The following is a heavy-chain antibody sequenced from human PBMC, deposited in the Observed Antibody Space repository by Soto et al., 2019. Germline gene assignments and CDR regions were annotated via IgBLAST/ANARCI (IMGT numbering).Heavy chain of an antibody. CDR3: ARDPGISSGWYYFDY. CDR1: GFTFRNHW. D-gene: IGHD6-19*01. CDR2: VKQDGSEI. V-gene: IGHV3-7*05. J-gene: IGHJ4*02. Sequence: EVHLVESGGGLVQSGGSLRLSCAASGFTFRNHWMTWVRQAPGKGLEWVASVKQDGSEIYYGDSVKGRFTISRDNAKNSLFLQLNSLRAEDTAMYYCARDPGISSGWYYFDYWGQGTLVTVSS.